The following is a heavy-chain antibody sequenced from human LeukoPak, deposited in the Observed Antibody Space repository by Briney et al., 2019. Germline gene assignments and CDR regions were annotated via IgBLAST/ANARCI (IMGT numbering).Heavy chain of an antibody. CDR2: ISSSSNHI. Sequence: GGSLRHSCAASGFSFRTYSMNWVRQAPGKGLEWVSSISSSSNHISYADSVKGRFTISRDNAHNSLFLQMSSLSAEDTAVYYCSRGAPQRNFQSYYMDVWGKGATVTVSS. CDR1: GFSFRTYS. CDR3: SRGAPQRNFQSYYMDV. D-gene: IGHD4-11*01. J-gene: IGHJ6*03. V-gene: IGHV3-21*01.